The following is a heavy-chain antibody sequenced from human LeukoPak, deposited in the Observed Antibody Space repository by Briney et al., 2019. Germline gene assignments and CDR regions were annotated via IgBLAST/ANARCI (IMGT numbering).Heavy chain of an antibody. CDR2: IYYSGST. V-gene: IGHV4-30-4*01. Sequence: SETLSLTCTVSGGSISSGDYYWSWIRQPPGKGLEWIGYIYYSGSTYYNPSLKSRVTISVDTSKNQFSLKLSSVTAADTAVYYCARVDAVMGAFDIWGQGTMVTVSS. J-gene: IGHJ3*02. CDR1: GGSISSGDYY. CDR3: ARVDAVMGAFDI.